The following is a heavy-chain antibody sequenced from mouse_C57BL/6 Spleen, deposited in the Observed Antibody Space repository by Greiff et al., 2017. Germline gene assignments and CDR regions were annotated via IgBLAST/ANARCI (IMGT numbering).Heavy chain of an antibody. Sequence: QVQLQQPGAELVKPGASVKMSCKASGYTFTSYWITWVKQRPGQGLEWIGDIYPGSGSTNYNEKFKSKATLTVDTSSSTAYMQLSSLTSEDSAVYYCARSKNWDVNAMGYWGQGTSVTVSS. CDR3: ARSKNWDVNAMGY. CDR2: IYPGSGST. V-gene: IGHV1-55*01. CDR1: GYTFTSYW. J-gene: IGHJ4*01. D-gene: IGHD4-1*01.